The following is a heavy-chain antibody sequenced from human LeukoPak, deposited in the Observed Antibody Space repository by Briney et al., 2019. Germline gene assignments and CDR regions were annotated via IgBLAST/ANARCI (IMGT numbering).Heavy chain of an antibody. CDR1: GFTFSVSA. CDR2: IRNKANNYAT. Sequence: GGSLKLSCAASGFTFSVSAIYWVRQASGKGLEWIGRIRNKANNYATAYAASVKGRFTISREDSKNTAYLQMNSLKTEDTAVYYCTYTSSSGVVYWGQGALVTVSS. CDR3: TYTSSSGVVY. D-gene: IGHD6-6*01. J-gene: IGHJ4*02. V-gene: IGHV3-73*01.